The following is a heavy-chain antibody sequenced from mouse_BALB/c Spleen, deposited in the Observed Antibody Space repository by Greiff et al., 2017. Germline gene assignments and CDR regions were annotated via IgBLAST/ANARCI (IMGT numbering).Heavy chain of an antibody. Sequence: VQLQESGAELVKPGASVKLSCKASGYTFTSYDINWVRQRPEQGLEWIGDIYPGSGSTNYNEKFKSMATLTVDTSSSTAYMQLSSLASEDSALYYCARSNYYGSSSFAYWGQGTLVTVSA. D-gene: IGHD1-1*01. CDR2: IYPGSGST. J-gene: IGHJ3*01. V-gene: IGHV1-55*01. CDR1: GYTFTSYD. CDR3: ARSNYYGSSSFAY.